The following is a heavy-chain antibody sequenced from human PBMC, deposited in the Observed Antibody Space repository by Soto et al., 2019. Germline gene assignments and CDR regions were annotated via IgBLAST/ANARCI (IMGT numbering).Heavy chain of an antibody. CDR3: ARDDGPRTTRRFDA. CDR1: GDSVSSNNAA. Sequence: SQTLSLTCDISGDSVSSNNAAWNWIRQSPSRGLEWLGRTYYYRSKWYIDYAVSVKGRISINTVTSKNQVSLQLNAVIPDDTAVYYCARDDGPRTTRRFDAWGQGILVTVSS. V-gene: IGHV6-1*01. D-gene: IGHD1-1*01. CDR2: TYYYRSKWYI. J-gene: IGHJ5*02.